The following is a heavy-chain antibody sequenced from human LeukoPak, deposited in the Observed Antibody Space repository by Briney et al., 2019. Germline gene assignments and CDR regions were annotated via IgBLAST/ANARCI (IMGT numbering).Heavy chain of an antibody. CDR2: ISGSGGST. J-gene: IGHJ5*02. D-gene: IGHD2-15*01. Sequence: PGGSLRLSCAASGFTFSSYAMSWVRQAPGKGLEWVSAISGSGGSTYYADSVKGRFTISRDNSKNTLYLQMNSLRAEDTAVYYCAKDPGRYCSSGSCGYNWFDPWGQGTLVTVSS. CDR3: AKDPGRYCSSGSCGYNWFDP. V-gene: IGHV3-23*01. CDR1: GFTFSSYA.